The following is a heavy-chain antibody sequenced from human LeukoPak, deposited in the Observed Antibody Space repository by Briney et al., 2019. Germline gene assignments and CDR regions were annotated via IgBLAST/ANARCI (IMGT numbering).Heavy chain of an antibody. CDR3: AKDRSSGWTFDY. D-gene: IGHD6-25*01. Sequence: GGSLRLSCAASGFTFSSHGMHWVRQAPGKGLEWVALISYDGSSEYYADSVKGRFTISRDNSKSTLYLQMNSLRAEDTAVYYCAKDRSSGWTFDYWGQGTLVTVSS. CDR2: ISYDGSSE. J-gene: IGHJ4*02. V-gene: IGHV3-30*18. CDR1: GFTFSSHG.